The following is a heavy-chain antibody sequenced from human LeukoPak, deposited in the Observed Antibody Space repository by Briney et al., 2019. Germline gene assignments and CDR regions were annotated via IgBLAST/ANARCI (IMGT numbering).Heavy chain of an antibody. CDR1: GGSISNYH. J-gene: IGHJ4*02. CDR2: IHTSGNT. V-gene: IGHV4-4*07. CDR3: ARRDISSGWSFDY. Sequence: SETLSLTCTVSGGSISNYHWSWIRQPAGKGLEWIRQIHTSGNTNYNPPLKSRVTMSIDTPENQLSLTIRSVTAADTAVYYCARRDISSGWSFDYWGQGILVTVSS. D-gene: IGHD6-19*01.